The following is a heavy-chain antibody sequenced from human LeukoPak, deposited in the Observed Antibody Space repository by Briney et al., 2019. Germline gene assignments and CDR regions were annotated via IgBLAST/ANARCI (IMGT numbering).Heavy chain of an antibody. CDR3: ARRWPARDTVMVSTMIKWYFDL. Sequence: GGSLRLSCATSGFAFSNHDMNWVRQAPGKGLEWVSSITGSSKSIDFADSVKGRFAISRDNAKNSLFLQMDSLRVEDTAVYYCARRWPARDTVMVSTMIKWYFDLWGRGTLVTVSS. CDR1: GFAFSNHD. J-gene: IGHJ2*01. D-gene: IGHD5-18*01. CDR2: ITGSSKSI. V-gene: IGHV3-21*01.